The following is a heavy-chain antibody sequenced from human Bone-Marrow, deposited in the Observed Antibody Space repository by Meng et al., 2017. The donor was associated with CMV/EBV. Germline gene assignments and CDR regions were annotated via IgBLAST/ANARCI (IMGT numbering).Heavy chain of an antibody. CDR1: AGSISESGYF. Sequence: SETLSLTCTVSAGSISESGYFWGWIRQPPEKGLEWIGNIHSNGGTYHNPSLKSRVTISIDTSRNQFSLKLTSVTAADTAVYFCARLCPSFKSTDWFDPWGRGRSVTVSS. CDR3: ARLCPSFKSTDWFDP. D-gene: IGHD2/OR15-2a*01. V-gene: IGHV4-39*07. CDR2: IHSNGGT. J-gene: IGHJ5*02.